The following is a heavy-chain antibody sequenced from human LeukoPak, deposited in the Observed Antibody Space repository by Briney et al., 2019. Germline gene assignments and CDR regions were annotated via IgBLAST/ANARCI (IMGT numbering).Heavy chain of an antibody. D-gene: IGHD3-22*01. Sequence: SETLSLTCTVSGGSISSYYWSWIRQPPGKGLEWIGYIYYSGSTNYNPSLKSRVTISVDTSKNQFSLKLSSVTAADTAVYYCARDRQPDYYDSSGYFWYFDYWGQGTLVTVSS. CDR1: GGSISSYY. V-gene: IGHV4-59*12. CDR2: IYYSGST. CDR3: ARDRQPDYYDSSGYFWYFDY. J-gene: IGHJ4*02.